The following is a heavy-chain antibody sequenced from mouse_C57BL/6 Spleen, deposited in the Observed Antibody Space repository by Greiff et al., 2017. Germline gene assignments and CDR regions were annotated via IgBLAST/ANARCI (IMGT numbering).Heavy chain of an antibody. CDR2: ISYDGSN. CDR1: GYSITSGYY. CDR3: AREGYDYDGSAWFAY. Sequence: EVKLMESGPGLVKPSQSLSLTCSVTGYSITSGYYWNWIRQFPGNKLEWMGYISYDGSNNYNPSLKNRISITRDTSKNQFFLKLNSVTTEDTATYYCAREGYDYDGSAWFAYWGQGTLVTVSA. V-gene: IGHV3-6*01. D-gene: IGHD2-4*01. J-gene: IGHJ3*01.